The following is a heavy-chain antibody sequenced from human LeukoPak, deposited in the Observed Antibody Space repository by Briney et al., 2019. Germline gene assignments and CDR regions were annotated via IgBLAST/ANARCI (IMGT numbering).Heavy chain of an antibody. CDR2: IKQDGSEK. V-gene: IGHV3-7*01. CDR3: ARDTPFDAFDI. J-gene: IGHJ3*02. CDR1: GFILSSYW. Sequence: GGSLRLSCAASGFILSSYWMSWVRQAPGKGLEWVANIKQDGSEKHYVDSVKGRFTISRDNAKNSLYLQMNSLRAEDTAVYYCARDTPFDAFDIWGQGTMVTVSS.